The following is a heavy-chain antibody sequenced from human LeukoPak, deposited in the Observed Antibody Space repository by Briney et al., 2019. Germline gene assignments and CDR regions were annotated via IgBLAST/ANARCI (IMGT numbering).Heavy chain of an antibody. CDR3: TTESYDFWSGGDYYYGMDV. V-gene: IGHV3-15*01. D-gene: IGHD3-3*01. Sequence: GGSLRLSCAASGFTFSNAWMSWVRQAPGKGLEWVGRIKSKTDGGTTDYAAPVKGRFTISRDDSKNTLYLQMNSLKTEDTAVYYCTTESYDFWSGGDYYYGMDVWGQGTTVTVFS. CDR2: IKSKTDGGTT. J-gene: IGHJ6*02. CDR1: GFTFSNAW.